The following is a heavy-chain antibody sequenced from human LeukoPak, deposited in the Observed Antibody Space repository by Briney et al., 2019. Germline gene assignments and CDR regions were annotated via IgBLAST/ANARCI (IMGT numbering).Heavy chain of an antibody. Sequence: TSETLSLTCTVSGGSISTYYWSWIRQPPGKGLEWIGYIYYSGSTNYNPSLKSRVTISVDTSKNQYSLKLSSVTAADTAVYYCARGNHDFWSGYYLTYWGQGTLVTVSS. D-gene: IGHD3-3*01. J-gene: IGHJ4*02. CDR3: ARGNHDFWSGYYLTY. V-gene: IGHV4-59*01. CDR1: GGSISTYY. CDR2: IYYSGST.